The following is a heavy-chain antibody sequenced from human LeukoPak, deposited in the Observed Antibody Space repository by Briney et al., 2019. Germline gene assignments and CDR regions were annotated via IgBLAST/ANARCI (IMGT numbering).Heavy chain of an antibody. Sequence: SETLSLTCTVSGGSISSYYWNWIRQPPGKGLEWIGYIYYSGSTNYNPSLKSRVTISVDTSKNQFSLKLSSVTAADTAVYYCARSNYYDSSGYLGSYFQHWGQGTLVTVSS. CDR1: GGSISSYY. J-gene: IGHJ1*01. CDR2: IYYSGST. CDR3: ARSNYYDSSGYLGSYFQH. D-gene: IGHD3-22*01. V-gene: IGHV4-59*01.